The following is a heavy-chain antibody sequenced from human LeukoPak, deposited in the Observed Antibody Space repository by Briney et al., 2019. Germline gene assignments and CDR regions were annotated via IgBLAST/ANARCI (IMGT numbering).Heavy chain of an antibody. CDR1: GFTFSSYW. D-gene: IGHD3-22*01. CDR3: AKSTTYYYDSSGYRGAFDI. V-gene: IGHV3-74*01. Sequence: GGSLRLSCAASGFTFSSYWMHWVRQVPGKGLVWVSRINNDGSSTSYADSVKGRFTISRDNAKNTLYLQMNSLRAEDTAVYYCAKSTTYYYDSSGYRGAFDIWGQGTMVTVSS. CDR2: INNDGSST. J-gene: IGHJ3*02.